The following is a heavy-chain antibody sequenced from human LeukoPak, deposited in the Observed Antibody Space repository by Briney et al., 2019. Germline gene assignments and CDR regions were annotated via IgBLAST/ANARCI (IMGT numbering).Heavy chain of an antibody. CDR3: AREYGGGYSYGYYY. CDR2: VIPTLGVA. V-gene: IGHV1-69*04. D-gene: IGHD5-18*01. J-gene: IGHJ4*02. CDR1: GGTFSSYA. Sequence: ASVKVSCKASGGTFSSYAISWVRQAPGKGLEWVGRVIPTLGVANYPQSFRGRVTITADKSTGTAYMEPSSLRSEDTAVYYCAREYGGGYSYGYYYWGQGTLVSVSS.